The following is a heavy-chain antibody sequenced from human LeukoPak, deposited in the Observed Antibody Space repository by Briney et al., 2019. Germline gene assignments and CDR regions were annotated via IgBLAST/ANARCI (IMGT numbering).Heavy chain of an antibody. CDR2: ISGSGGRT. D-gene: IGHD6-13*01. CDR1: GFTFSSYA. CDR3: AKTPYSSSWYRYFDH. V-gene: IGHV3-23*01. Sequence: GGSLRLSCAASGFTFSSYAMNWVRQAPGKVLEWVSAISGSGGRTYYADSVKGRFTISRDNSKNTLYLLINSVRAEDTAVYYCAKTPYSSSWYRYFDHWGQGTLVTVSS. J-gene: IGHJ4*02.